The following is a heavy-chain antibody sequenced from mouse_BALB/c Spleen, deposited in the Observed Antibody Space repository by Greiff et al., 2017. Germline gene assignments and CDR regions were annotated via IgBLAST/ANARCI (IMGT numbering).Heavy chain of an antibody. V-gene: IGHV5-6-4*01. CDR3: TRDRGYGNYPAWFAY. J-gene: IGHJ3*01. CDR1: GFTFSSYT. Sequence: EVKLMESGGGLVKPGGSLKLSCAASGFTFSSYTMSWVRQTPEKRLEWVATISSGGSYTYYPDSVKGRFTISRDNAKNTLYLQMSSLKSEDTAMYYCTRDRGYGNYPAWFAYWGQGTLVTVSA. D-gene: IGHD2-1*01. CDR2: ISSGGSYT.